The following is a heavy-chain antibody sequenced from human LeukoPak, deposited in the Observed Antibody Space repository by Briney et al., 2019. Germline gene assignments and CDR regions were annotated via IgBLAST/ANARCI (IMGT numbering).Heavy chain of an antibody. D-gene: IGHD2/OR15-2a*01. CDR2: IYYSGST. CDR3: ARVIYDSFRYYFDY. Sequence: SETLSLTCTASGGSISSYYWSWTRQPPGKGLEWIGYIYYSGSTNYNPSLKSRVTISVDTSKNQFSLKLSSVTAADTAVYYCARVIYDSFRYYFDYWGQGTLVTVSS. J-gene: IGHJ4*02. CDR1: GGSISSYY. V-gene: IGHV4-59*01.